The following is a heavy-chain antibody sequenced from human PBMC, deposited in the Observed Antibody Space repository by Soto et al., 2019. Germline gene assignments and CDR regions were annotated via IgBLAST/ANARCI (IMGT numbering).Heavy chain of an antibody. CDR1: GFTFSSYG. Sequence: PGGSLRLSCAASGFTFSSYGMHWVRQAPGKGLEWVAVISYDGSNKYYADSVKGRFTISRDNSKNTLYLQMNSLRAEDTAVYYCAKVGVATTALDYWGQGTLVTVSS. CDR3: AKVGVATTALDY. V-gene: IGHV3-30*18. CDR2: ISYDGSNK. J-gene: IGHJ4*02. D-gene: IGHD4-17*01.